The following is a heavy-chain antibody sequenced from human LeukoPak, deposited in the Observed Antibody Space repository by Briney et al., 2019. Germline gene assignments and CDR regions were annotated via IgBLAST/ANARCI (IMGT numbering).Heavy chain of an antibody. V-gene: IGHV3-48*03. J-gene: IGHJ6*04. D-gene: IGHD3-10*02. CDR2: ISSSGSTI. CDR3: AELGITMIGGV. CDR1: GFTFSSYE. Sequence: GGSLRPSCAASGFTFSSYETNWVRQAPGEGLEWVSYISSSGSTIYYADSVKGRFTISRDNAKNSLYLQMNSLRAEDTAVYYCAELGITMIGGVWGKGTTVTISS.